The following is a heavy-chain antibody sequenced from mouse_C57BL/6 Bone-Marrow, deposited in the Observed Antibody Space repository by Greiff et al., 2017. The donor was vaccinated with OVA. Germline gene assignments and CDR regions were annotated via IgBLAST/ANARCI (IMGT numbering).Heavy chain of an antibody. Sequence: EVQLVESGGDLVKPGGSLKLSCAASGFTFSSYGMSWVRQTPDKRLEWVATISSGSSYTYYPDSVKGRFTISRDNAKNTLYLQMSSLKSEATAMYYCARRQLPYYFDYWGQGTTLTVSS. CDR3: ARRQLPYYFDY. V-gene: IGHV5-6*01. CDR1: GFTFSSYG. D-gene: IGHD3-2*01. J-gene: IGHJ2*01. CDR2: ISSGSSYT.